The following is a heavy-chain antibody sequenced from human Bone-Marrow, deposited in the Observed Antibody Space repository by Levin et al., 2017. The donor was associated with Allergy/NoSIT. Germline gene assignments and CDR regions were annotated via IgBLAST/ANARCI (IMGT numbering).Heavy chain of an antibody. CDR3: TRGRDNWRF. Sequence: PEASVKVSCKTSGYTFSYYEINWVRQATGHGLEWMGRVNPVGGAVDYAPNFQDRVTMTTDDPTTTAFLELRSLRSDDTATYFCTRGRDNWRFWGQGTLVIVSS. V-gene: IGHV1-8*01. CDR1: GYTFSYYE. CDR2: VNPVGGAV. J-gene: IGHJ4*02. D-gene: IGHD3-3*01.